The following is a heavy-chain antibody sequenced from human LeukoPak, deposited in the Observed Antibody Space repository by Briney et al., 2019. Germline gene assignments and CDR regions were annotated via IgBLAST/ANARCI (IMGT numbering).Heavy chain of an antibody. J-gene: IGHJ4*02. CDR2: VKEDATES. D-gene: IGHD3-10*01. CDR1: GFTFSSYN. Sequence: GGSLRLSCVASGFTFSSYNMNWVRQAPGKGLEWVAHVKEDATESRSVDSVKGRFTISRDNTKNSLFLQLNSLRAEDTAVYYCVRDRGWYHFDLWGQGTLVTVSS. V-gene: IGHV3-7*01. CDR3: VRDRGWYHFDL.